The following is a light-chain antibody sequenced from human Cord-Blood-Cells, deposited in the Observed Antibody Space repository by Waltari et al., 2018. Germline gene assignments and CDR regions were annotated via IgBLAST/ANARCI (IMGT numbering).Light chain of an antibody. CDR3: QAWDSSTGV. CDR1: NLGDKY. Sequence: SYELTQPPSVSVSPGQTASITCSGANLGDKYACWYQQKPGQSPVLVIYQDSKRPQGIPERFSGSNSGNTATLTISGTQAMDEADYYCQAWDSSTGVFGGGTKLTVL. J-gene: IGLJ3*02. V-gene: IGLV3-1*01. CDR2: QDS.